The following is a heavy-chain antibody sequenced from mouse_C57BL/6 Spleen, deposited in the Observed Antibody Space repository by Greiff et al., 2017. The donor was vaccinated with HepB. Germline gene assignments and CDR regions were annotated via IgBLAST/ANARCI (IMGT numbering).Heavy chain of an antibody. CDR1: GYTFTSYW. Sequence: VQLQQSGAELAKPGASVKLSCKASGYTFTSYWMHWVKQRPGQGLEWIGYINPSSGYTKYNQKFKDKITLTADKSSSTAYMQLSSLTYEDSAVYYCARGKDYAMDYWGQGTSVTVSS. CDR3: ARGKDYAMDY. J-gene: IGHJ4*01. V-gene: IGHV1-7*01. CDR2: INPSSGYT.